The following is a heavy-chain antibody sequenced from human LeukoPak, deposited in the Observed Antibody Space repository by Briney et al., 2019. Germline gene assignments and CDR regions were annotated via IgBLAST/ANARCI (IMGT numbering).Heavy chain of an antibody. Sequence: KSSETLSLTCAVYGGSFSGYYLSWIRQPPGKGLEWIGEINHSGSTNYNPSLKSRVTISVDTSKNQFSLKLSSVTAADTAVYYCARSNQGQFAVAGLLVHWGQGTLVTVSS. CDR1: GGSFSGYY. J-gene: IGHJ4*02. V-gene: IGHV4-34*01. D-gene: IGHD6-19*01. CDR2: INHSGST. CDR3: ARSNQGQFAVAGLLVH.